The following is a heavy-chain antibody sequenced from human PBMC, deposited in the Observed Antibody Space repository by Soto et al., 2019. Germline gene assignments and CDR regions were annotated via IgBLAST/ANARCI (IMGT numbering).Heavy chain of an antibody. Sequence: VGSLRLSCAASGFTFSSYAMSWVRQAPGKGLEWVSAISGSGGSTYYADSVKGRFTISRDNSKNTLYLQMNSLRAEDTAVYYCAKVKKYYDFWSGYSRGYYGMDVWGQGTTVTVSS. J-gene: IGHJ6*02. CDR2: ISGSGGST. D-gene: IGHD3-3*01. V-gene: IGHV3-23*01. CDR3: AKVKKYYDFWSGYSRGYYGMDV. CDR1: GFTFSSYA.